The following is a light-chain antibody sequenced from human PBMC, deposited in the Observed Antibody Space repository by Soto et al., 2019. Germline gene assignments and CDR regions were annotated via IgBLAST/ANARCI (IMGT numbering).Light chain of an antibody. J-gene: IGKJ1*01. V-gene: IGKV3-15*01. CDR2: GAS. Sequence: EVVMTQSPATLSVSPGERATLSCRASQSVSSDLAWYQQQPGQAPRLLIYGASSRATGIPARFSGSGSGTEFTPTISSLQSEDFAVYYGQQYNNWPPWTFGQGTKVEL. CDR1: QSVSSD. CDR3: QQYNNWPPWT.